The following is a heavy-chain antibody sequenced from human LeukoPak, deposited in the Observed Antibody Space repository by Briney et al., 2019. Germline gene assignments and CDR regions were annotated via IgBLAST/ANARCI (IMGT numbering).Heavy chain of an antibody. CDR1: GGSFSGYY. V-gene: IGHV4-34*01. Sequence: SETLSLTCAVYGGSFSGYYWSWIRQPPGKGLEWIGEINHSGSTNYNPSLKSRVTISVDTSKNQFSLKLSSVTAADTAVYYCASLDAFDIWGQGTMVTVSS. CDR2: INHSGST. CDR3: ASLDAFDI. J-gene: IGHJ3*02.